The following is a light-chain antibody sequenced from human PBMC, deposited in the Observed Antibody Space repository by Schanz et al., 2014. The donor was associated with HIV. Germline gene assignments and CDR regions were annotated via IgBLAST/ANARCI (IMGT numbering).Light chain of an antibody. CDR1: QSISGW. J-gene: IGKJ2*01. CDR2: EAS. Sequence: DIQMTQSPSTLSASVGDRITLTCRASQSISGWLAWYQQKPGEAPNLLISEASTLKSGVPSRFSGSGSGTDFTLTISSLQPDDFATYYCLQYNDDVYTFGQGTKLEIK. V-gene: IGKV1-5*03. CDR3: LQYNDDVYT.